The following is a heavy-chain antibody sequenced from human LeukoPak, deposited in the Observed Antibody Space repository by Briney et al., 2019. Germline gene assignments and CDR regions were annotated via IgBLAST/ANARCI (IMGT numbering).Heavy chain of an antibody. Sequence: GGSLRLSCAASGFTFSGSAMHWVRQASGKGLEWVGRIRSKANSYATAYAASVKGRFTISRDNAKNSLYLQLNSLRAEDTAVYYCARDGAPEYSSSWYYFDYWGQGTLVTVSS. CDR1: GFTFSGSA. D-gene: IGHD6-13*01. J-gene: IGHJ4*02. CDR3: ARDGAPEYSSSWYYFDY. V-gene: IGHV3-73*01. CDR2: IRSKANSYAT.